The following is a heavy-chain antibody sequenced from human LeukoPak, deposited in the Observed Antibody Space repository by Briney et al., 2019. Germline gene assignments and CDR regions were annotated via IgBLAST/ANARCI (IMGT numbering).Heavy chain of an antibody. V-gene: IGHV3-23*01. CDR1: GFTFSSYA. Sequence: AGGSLRLSCAASGFTFSSYAMSWVRQAPGKGREWVSAISGSGGNTYYADSVKGRFTISGDNSKNTLYLQMNSLRAEDTAVYYCANAPGYSSGRYFDYWGQGTLVTVSS. J-gene: IGHJ4*02. CDR2: ISGSGGNT. CDR3: ANAPGYSSGRYFDY. D-gene: IGHD6-19*01.